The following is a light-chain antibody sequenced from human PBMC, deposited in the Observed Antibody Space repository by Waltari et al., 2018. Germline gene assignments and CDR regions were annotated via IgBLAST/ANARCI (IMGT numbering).Light chain of an antibody. CDR3: SSYTGSSTLVV. J-gene: IGLJ2*01. CDR1: SSDVGGSNY. V-gene: IGLV2-14*03. Sequence: QSALTQPASVSGSPGQSITISCTGTSSDVGGSNYVSWSQQHPGKAPKLMIYDVSDRPSGVSSRFSGSKYGNTASLIISGLQAEDEADYYCSSYTGSSTLVVFGGGTKLTVL. CDR2: DVS.